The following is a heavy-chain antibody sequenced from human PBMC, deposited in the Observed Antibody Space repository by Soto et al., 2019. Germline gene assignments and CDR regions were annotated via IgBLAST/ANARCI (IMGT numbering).Heavy chain of an antibody. Sequence: PGESLKISCKGSGYSFTSYWIGWVRQMPGKGLEWMGIIYPGDSDTRYSPSFQGQVTISADKSISTAYLQWSSLKASDTAMYYCARHYCDSGYDYGRYYYYYYYMDVWGKGTTVTVSS. CDR3: ARHYCDSGYDYGRYYYYYYYMDV. D-gene: IGHD5-12*01. CDR2: IYPGDSDT. CDR1: GYSFTSYW. J-gene: IGHJ6*03. V-gene: IGHV5-51*01.